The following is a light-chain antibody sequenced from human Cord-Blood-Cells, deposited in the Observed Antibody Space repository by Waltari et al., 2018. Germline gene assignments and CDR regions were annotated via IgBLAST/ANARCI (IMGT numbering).Light chain of an antibody. CDR3: CSYAGSSTLV. CDR1: SSDVGSYNL. CDR2: EGS. V-gene: IGLV2-23*01. J-gene: IGLJ3*02. Sequence: QSALTQPASVSGSPGQSITISCTGTSSDVGSYNLVSWYQQHPGKAPKLMIYEGSKRPSGVCNRLSGSKSGTTASLTISGLQAEDEADYYCCSYAGSSTLVFGGGTKLTVL.